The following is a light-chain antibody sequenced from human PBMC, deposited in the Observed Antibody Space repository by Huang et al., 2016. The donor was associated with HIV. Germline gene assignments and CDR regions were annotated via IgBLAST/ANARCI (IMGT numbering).Light chain of an antibody. V-gene: IGKV3-15*01. CDR1: QSISNN. J-gene: IGKJ4*01. Sequence: EIVMTQSPVTLSVSPGERATLSCRASQSISNNLARYQQKPGQAPRLLVYGASTRATGGPVRFSGSGSGTVFTLTISSLQFEDSAVYYCQQYNDWLSLTFGGGTKVGIK. CDR2: GAS. CDR3: QQYNDWLSLT.